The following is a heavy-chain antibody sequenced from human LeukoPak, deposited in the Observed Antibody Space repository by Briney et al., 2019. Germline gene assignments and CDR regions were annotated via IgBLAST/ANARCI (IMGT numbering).Heavy chain of an antibody. J-gene: IGHJ5*02. Sequence: SQTLSLACTVSGGSISSGDYYWSWIRQPPGKGLEWIGEINHSGSTNYNPSLKSRVTISVDTSKNQFSLKLSSATAADTAVYYCARGGIMYSSGEPPCFWFDPWGQGTLVTVSS. CDR1: GGSISSGDYY. CDR2: INHSGST. CDR3: ARGGIMYSSGEPPCFWFDP. D-gene: IGHD6-19*01. V-gene: IGHV4-30-4*08.